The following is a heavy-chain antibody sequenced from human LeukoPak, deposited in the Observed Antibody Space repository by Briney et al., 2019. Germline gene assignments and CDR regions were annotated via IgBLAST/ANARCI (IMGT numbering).Heavy chain of an antibody. D-gene: IGHD3-3*01. CDR1: GGSISSGSYY. CDR3: AREGDYDFWSGPLDY. Sequence: SETLSPTCTVSGGSISSGSYYWSWIRQPAGKGLEWIGRIYTSGSTNYNPSLKSRVTISLDTSKNQFSLKLSSVTAADTAVYYCAREGDYDFWSGPLDYWGQGTLVTVSS. J-gene: IGHJ4*02. CDR2: IYTSGST. V-gene: IGHV4-61*02.